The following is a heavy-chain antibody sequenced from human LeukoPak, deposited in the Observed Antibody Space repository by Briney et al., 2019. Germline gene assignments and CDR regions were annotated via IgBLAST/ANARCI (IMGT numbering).Heavy chain of an antibody. CDR1: GYTLTSYY. Sequence: GASVKVSCKASGYTLTSYYIHWVRQAPGQGLEWMGLINPSGGSTNYAQKFQGRVTMTRDTSTSTVYMELSSLRSEDTAVYYCARVAAEVVGVPGAIGFGWLRRDYYYMDVWGKGTTVTVSS. CDR2: INPSGGST. V-gene: IGHV1-46*01. CDR3: ARVAAEVVGVPGAIGFGWLRRDYYYMDV. J-gene: IGHJ6*03. D-gene: IGHD2-2*02.